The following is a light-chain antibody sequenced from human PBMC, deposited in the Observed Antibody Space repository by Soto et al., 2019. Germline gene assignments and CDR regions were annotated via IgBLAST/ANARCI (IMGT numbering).Light chain of an antibody. CDR2: GAS. J-gene: IGKJ1*01. CDR3: QQYNNWPPWT. CDR1: QSVSSN. Sequence: EIVMTQSPATLPVSPGEIATLACRASQSVSSNLAWYQQKPGKAPRLLIYGASTSSTGIPARCSGGESGTEFTLTISSLQSEDFAVYYCQQYNNWPPWTFGQGTNVEIK. V-gene: IGKV3-15*01.